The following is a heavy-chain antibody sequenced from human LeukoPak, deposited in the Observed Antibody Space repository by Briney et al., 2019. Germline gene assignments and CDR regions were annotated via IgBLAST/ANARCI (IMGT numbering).Heavy chain of an antibody. Sequence: GGSQRLSYAACVFTFNNYWMHWVRQAPAMGLVWVSSIRFDGVDTAYADSAKGRFTISRDNAKNTMFLQMNNLRAEDTAVYYCAKEIDGFDVWGQGTLVTVSS. J-gene: IGHJ3*01. CDR3: AKEIDGFDV. CDR1: VFTFNNYW. CDR2: IRFDGVDT. V-gene: IGHV3-74*01.